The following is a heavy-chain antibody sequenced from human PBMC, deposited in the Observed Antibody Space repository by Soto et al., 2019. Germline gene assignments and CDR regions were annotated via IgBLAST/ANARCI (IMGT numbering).Heavy chain of an antibody. CDR2: IYYSEYT. D-gene: IGHD3-10*01. CDR3: AIQVPGPYGSGSYFDY. CDR1: GGSISSYY. V-gene: IGHV4-59*08. Sequence: QVQLQESGPGLVKPSETLSLTCTVSGGSISSYYWSWIRQPPGKGLEWIGYIYYSEYTNYNPSLKSRVTLSVETSKHQFSLKLSSVTAADTAVYYCAIQVPGPYGSGSYFDYWGQGTLVTVSS. J-gene: IGHJ4*02.